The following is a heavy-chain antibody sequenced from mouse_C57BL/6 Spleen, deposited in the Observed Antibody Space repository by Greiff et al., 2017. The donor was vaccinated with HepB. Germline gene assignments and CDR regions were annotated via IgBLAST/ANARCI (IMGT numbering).Heavy chain of an antibody. Sequence: VHVKQSGPELVKPGASVKISCKASGYSFTDYNMNWVKQSNGKSLEWIGVINPNYGTTSYNQKFKGKATLTVDQSSSTAYMQLNSLTSEDSAVYYCAREAHYYGSSYPYYFDYWGQGTTLTVSS. D-gene: IGHD1-1*01. J-gene: IGHJ2*01. CDR2: INPNYGTT. CDR3: AREAHYYGSSYPYYFDY. CDR1: GYSFTDYN. V-gene: IGHV1-39*01.